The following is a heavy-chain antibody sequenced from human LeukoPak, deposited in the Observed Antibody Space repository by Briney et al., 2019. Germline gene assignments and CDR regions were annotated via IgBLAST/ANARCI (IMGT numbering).Heavy chain of an antibody. Sequence: GGALRLSCAACGFTFNNYAMSWVRHAPGKGREGGSAISGSDSGTYHADSVRSRLTISRDNSKNTLYLQMNSLRAEDAAVYYCAKAPLGRCTGAICYFFDYWGQGALVTVSS. CDR1: GFTFNNYA. J-gene: IGHJ4*02. CDR2: ISGSDSGT. CDR3: AKAPLGRCTGAICYFFDY. V-gene: IGHV3-23*01. D-gene: IGHD2-8*02.